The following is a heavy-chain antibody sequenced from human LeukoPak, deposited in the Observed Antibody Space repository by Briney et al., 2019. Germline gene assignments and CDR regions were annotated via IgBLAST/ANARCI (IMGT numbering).Heavy chain of an antibody. CDR2: ISYDGSDK. CDR1: GFTVSSYA. J-gene: IGHJ4*02. V-gene: IGHV3-30-3*01. CDR3: ARDRVEVGSTYTFEYFDY. D-gene: IGHD3-16*01. Sequence: GGSLRLSCAASGFTVSSYAMHWVRQAPGKGLEWVAVISYDGSDKYYADSVRGRFTISRDNSKNTLYLQMNSLRPEDTAVYYCARDRVEVGSTYTFEYFDYWGQGTLVTVSS.